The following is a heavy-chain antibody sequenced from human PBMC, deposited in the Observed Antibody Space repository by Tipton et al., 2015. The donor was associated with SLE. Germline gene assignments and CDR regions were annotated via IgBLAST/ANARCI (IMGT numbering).Heavy chain of an antibody. V-gene: IGHV3-30*02. D-gene: IGHD3-16*01. CDR2: IGYDGVNK. Sequence: SLRLSCAASGFTLSNYDMHWVRQAPGKGLEWVAFIGYDGVNKYKADSVKGRFTISRDNSKNTLYLQMNSLRAEDTAVYYCAKNIFRVRVGAFDYWGQGTLVSVSS. J-gene: IGHJ4*02. CDR1: GFTLSNYD. CDR3: AKNIFRVRVGAFDY.